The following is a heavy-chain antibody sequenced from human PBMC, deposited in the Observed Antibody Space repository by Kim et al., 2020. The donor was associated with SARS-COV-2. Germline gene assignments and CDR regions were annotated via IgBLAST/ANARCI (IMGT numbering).Heavy chain of an antibody. J-gene: IGHJ4*02. CDR1: GFTLSSYT. CDR3: ARDPGILTGYPTWGADY. CDR2: ISYDGTNE. Sequence: GGSLRLSCAASGFTLSSYTLHWVRQAPGKGLEWVAVISYDGTNEYYADSVKGRFTISRDNSKNTLYLEMNSLRGEDTAVYYCARDPGILTGYPTWGADYWGQGTLVTVSS. V-gene: IGHV3-30*04. D-gene: IGHD3-9*01.